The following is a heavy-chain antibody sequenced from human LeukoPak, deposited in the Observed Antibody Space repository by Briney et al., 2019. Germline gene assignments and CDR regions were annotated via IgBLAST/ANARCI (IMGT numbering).Heavy chain of an antibody. CDR1: GYTFTSYG. CDR3: ARTPWGYDSSGYLGSYFDY. V-gene: IGHV1-18*01. J-gene: IGHJ4*02. CDR2: ISAYNGNT. D-gene: IGHD3-22*01. Sequence: GASVKVSCKASGYTFTSYGISWVRQAPGQGLEWMGWISAYNGNTNYAQKLQGRVTMTTDTSTSTAYMELRSLRSDDTAVYYCARTPWGYDSSGYLGSYFDYWGQGTLVTVSS.